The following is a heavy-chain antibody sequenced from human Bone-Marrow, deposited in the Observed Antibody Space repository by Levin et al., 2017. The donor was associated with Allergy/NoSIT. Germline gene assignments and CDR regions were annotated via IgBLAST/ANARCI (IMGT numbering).Heavy chain of an antibody. CDR3: AKDPDYGDYSNYWYFDL. D-gene: IGHD4-17*01. Sequence: SCAASGFTFRNYVVSWVRQVPGKGLEWVSAISGGADSTYYSDSVKGRFTISRDNSKNTLYLQMTSLRAEDTAVYYCAKDPDYGDYSNYWYFDLWGRGTLVTVSS. J-gene: IGHJ2*01. CDR1: GFTFRNYV. V-gene: IGHV3-23*01. CDR2: ISGGADST.